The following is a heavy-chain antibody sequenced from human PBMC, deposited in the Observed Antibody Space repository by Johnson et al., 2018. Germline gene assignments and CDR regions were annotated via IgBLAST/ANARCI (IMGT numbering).Heavy chain of an antibody. CDR2: ISGDGSDT. J-gene: IGHJ3*01. CDR1: GFTFTSYW. Sequence: VQLQESGGDLVQXGGSPRLSCEASGFTFTSYWMHWVRQVPGKGLVWVSCISGDGSDTRYADSVKGRFTISKDNAKNTLYLQMNNLRVEDTAVYYCAKADWGPRAFEAWGQGTMVTVSS. CDR3: AKADWGPRAFEA. D-gene: IGHD7-27*01. V-gene: IGHV3-74*01.